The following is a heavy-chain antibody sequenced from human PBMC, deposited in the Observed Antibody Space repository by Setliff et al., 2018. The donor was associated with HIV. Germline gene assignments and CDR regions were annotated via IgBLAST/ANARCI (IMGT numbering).Heavy chain of an antibody. V-gene: IGHV1-18*01. D-gene: IGHD1-26*01. J-gene: IGHJ3*02. CDR3: ARASGGNSVENGFDI. CDR1: AYTFTNYG. CDR2: ISNYNGNT. Sequence: GASVKVSCKTSAYTFTNYGIYWVRQAPGQGLEWMGWISNYNGNTNYAQKFHGRVTMTTDTSTRTAYMKMRGLTYDDTAVYYCARASGGNSVENGFDIWGQGTMVTV.